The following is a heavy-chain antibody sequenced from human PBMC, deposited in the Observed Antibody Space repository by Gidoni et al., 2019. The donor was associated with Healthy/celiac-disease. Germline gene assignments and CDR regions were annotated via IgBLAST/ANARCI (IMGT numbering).Heavy chain of an antibody. Sequence: EVQLVASGGGLVQPGRSLRLSCTASGFTVGDYAMSWVRQAPGKGLEWVGFIRSKAYGGTTEYAASVKGRFTISSADSKSIAYLQMNSLKTEDTAVYYCTRDHFYADYLGQGTLVTVSS. V-gene: IGHV3-49*04. CDR3: TRDHFYADY. D-gene: IGHD3-3*02. CDR1: GFTVGDYA. CDR2: IRSKAYGGTT. J-gene: IGHJ4*02.